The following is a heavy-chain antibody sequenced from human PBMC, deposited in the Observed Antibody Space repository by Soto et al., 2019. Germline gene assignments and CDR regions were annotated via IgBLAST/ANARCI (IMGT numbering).Heavy chain of an antibody. CDR1: GGSISSYY. V-gene: IGHV4-59*08. J-gene: IGHJ4*02. Sequence: TSETLSLTCTVSGGSISSYYWSWIRQPPGKGLEWIGYIYYSGSTNYNPSLKSRVTISVDTSKNQFSLKLSSVTAADTAVYYCGRPGNYGSGSYLYYLDYWGQGTLVTVP. CDR2: IYYSGST. D-gene: IGHD3-10*01. CDR3: GRPGNYGSGSYLYYLDY.